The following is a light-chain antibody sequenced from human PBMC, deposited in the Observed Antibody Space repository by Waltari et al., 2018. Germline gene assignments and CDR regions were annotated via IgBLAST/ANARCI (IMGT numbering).Light chain of an antibody. J-gene: IGKJ2*01. CDR3: QQYNNWRT. Sequence: EVLMTQSPATLSVSPGDRATLSCRASQSISRNVAWYQQKPGQAPGLLIYGASTRATGIPARFSGSGSGTEFTLTISSLQSEDFAVYYCQQYNNWRTFGQGTKLEIK. V-gene: IGKV3-15*01. CDR1: QSISRN. CDR2: GAS.